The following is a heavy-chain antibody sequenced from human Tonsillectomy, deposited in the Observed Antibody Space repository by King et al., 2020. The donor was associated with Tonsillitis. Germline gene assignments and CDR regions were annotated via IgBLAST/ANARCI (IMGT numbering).Heavy chain of an antibody. CDR1: GGSFSGYY. CDR2: INHSGST. V-gene: IGHV4-34*01. J-gene: IGHJ4*02. Sequence: VQLQQWGAGLLKPSETLSLTCAVYGGSFSGYYWSWIRQPPGKGLEWIGEINHSGSTNYNPSLKSRVTVSVDTSKNQFSLKLSSVTAADTAVYYCARGHRPGGITMVRGVSHFDYWAQGTLVTVSS. D-gene: IGHD3-10*01. CDR3: ARGHRPGGITMVRGVSHFDY.